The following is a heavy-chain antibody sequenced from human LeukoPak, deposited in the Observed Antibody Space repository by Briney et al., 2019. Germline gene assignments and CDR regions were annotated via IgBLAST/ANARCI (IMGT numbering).Heavy chain of an antibody. CDR2: INTSGST. V-gene: IGHV4-4*07. D-gene: IGHD1-26*01. CDR3: ARSRSGYLTDY. Sequence: PSETLSLTCTASGGSISSYYWSWIRQPAGKGLEWIGRINTSGSTNYNPSLKSRVTMSVDTSKNQISLKLNSVTAADTAVYYCARSRSGYLTDYWGQGTLVTVSS. J-gene: IGHJ4*02. CDR1: GGSISSYY.